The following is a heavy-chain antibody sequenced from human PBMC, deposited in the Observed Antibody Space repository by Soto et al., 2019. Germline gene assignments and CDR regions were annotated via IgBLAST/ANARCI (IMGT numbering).Heavy chain of an antibody. J-gene: IGHJ6*02. CDR3: AKVRRDVVRYYDWPNRQGHYYYYGMDV. V-gene: IGHV3-30*18. CDR1: GFTFSSYG. D-gene: IGHD3-9*01. CDR2: ISYDGSNK. Sequence: QVQLVESGGGVVQPGRSLRLSCAASGFTFSSYGMHWVRQAPGKGLEWVAVISYDGSNKYYADSVKGRFTISRDNSKKTPDLQKNSLRAEDTAVYYCAKVRRDVVRYYDWPNRQGHYYYYGMDVLGQGNTVPVSS.